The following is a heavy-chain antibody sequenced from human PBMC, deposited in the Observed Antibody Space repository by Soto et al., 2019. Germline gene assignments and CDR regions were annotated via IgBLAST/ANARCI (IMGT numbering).Heavy chain of an antibody. V-gene: IGHV4-4*07. D-gene: IGHD4-17*01. CDR1: GDSISSYY. CDR3: ARSAVTTQYYYYGMDV. Sequence: ETLSLTCTVSGDSISSYYWSWIRQPAGKGLEWIGHLYISGSTNYNPSLKSRVSMSVDTSKNQFSLKLTSVTAADTAVYYCARSAVTTQYYYYGMDVWGQGTTVTVSS. CDR2: LYISGST. J-gene: IGHJ6*02.